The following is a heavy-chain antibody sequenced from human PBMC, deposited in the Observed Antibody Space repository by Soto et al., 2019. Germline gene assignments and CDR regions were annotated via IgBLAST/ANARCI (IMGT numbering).Heavy chain of an antibody. D-gene: IGHD3-10*01. V-gene: IGHV4-30-2*01. CDR1: GGSISSGGYS. CDR3: ARAIGGFGELLGGYYFDY. CDR2: IYHSGST. J-gene: IGHJ4*02. Sequence: QLQLQESDSGLVKPSQTLSLTCAVSGGSISSGGYSWSWIRQPPGKGLEWIGYIYHSGSTDYNPSLKSRVTISVDRSKNQFSLKLSSVTAADTAVYYCARAIGGFGELLGGYYFDYWGQGTLVTVSS.